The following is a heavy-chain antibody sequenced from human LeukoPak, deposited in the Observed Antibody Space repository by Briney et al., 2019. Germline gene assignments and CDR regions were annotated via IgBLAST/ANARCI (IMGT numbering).Heavy chain of an antibody. V-gene: IGHV3-23*01. Sequence: GGSLRLSCAASGFTFSSNTMSWVRQAPGKGLEWVSVISGSGGNTYYADSVKGRFTISRDNSKNTLYLQMNSLRPEDTAVYYCAKASGGNVVYWGQGALVTVSS. CDR3: AKASGGNVVY. D-gene: IGHD4-23*01. J-gene: IGHJ4*02. CDR2: ISGSGGNT. CDR1: GFTFSSNT.